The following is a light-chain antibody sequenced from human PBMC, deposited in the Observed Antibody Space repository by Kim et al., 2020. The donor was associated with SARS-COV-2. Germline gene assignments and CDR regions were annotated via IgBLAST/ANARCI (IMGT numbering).Light chain of an antibody. Sequence: ALGQTVRITCQGDILRTYFPSWYQQKPRQAPVLVIYGKNTRPSGIPDRFSGSFSGNTASLTITGTQAEDEADYYCASRDSSGDDLLFGGGTQLTVL. CDR1: ILRTYF. CDR3: ASRDSSGDDLL. J-gene: IGLJ3*02. V-gene: IGLV3-19*01. CDR2: GKN.